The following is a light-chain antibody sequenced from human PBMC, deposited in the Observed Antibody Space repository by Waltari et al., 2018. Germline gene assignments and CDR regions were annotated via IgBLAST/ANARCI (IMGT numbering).Light chain of an antibody. Sequence: EIVLIQSPATLALSPGERATLSCRASQSVRNYLAWFKQKPGQVPRLLIYDTSNRGTGVPARFSGSGSGTDFTLTISSLESEDFAAYYCQQRSSWPLTFGGGTKVQIK. CDR3: QQRSSWPLT. J-gene: IGKJ4*01. V-gene: IGKV3-11*01. CDR2: DTS. CDR1: QSVRNY.